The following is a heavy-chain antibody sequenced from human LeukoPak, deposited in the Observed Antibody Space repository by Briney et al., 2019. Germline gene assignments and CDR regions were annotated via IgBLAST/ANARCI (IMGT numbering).Heavy chain of an antibody. D-gene: IGHD6-13*01. J-gene: IGHJ5*02. CDR1: GYTFTTYG. CDR3: AREGESIAAAGTVNWFDP. V-gene: IGHV1-18*01. CDR2: ISAYNGNT. Sequence: GASVKVSCKASGYTFTTYGINWVRRAPGQGLEWMGWISAYNGNTNYAQKLQGRVTMTTETSTSTAYMELRSVRSDDTAVYYCAREGESIAAAGTVNWFDPWGQGTLVTVSS.